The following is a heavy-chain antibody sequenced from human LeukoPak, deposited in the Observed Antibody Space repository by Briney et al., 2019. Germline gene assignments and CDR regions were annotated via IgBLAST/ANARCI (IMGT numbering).Heavy chain of an antibody. Sequence: PGGSLRLSCAASGFTFSSYAMSWVRQAPGKGLEWVSAISGSGGSTYYADSVKGRFTISRDNSKNTLYLQINSLRAEDTAVYYCAKDCSSTSCYDYWGQGTLVTVSS. J-gene: IGHJ4*02. CDR2: ISGSGGST. D-gene: IGHD2-2*01. V-gene: IGHV3-23*01. CDR3: AKDCSSTSCYDY. CDR1: GFTFSSYA.